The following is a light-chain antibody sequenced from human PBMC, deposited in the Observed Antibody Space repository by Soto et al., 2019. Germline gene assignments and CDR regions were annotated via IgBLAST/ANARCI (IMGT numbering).Light chain of an antibody. CDR3: QQYNSYSLT. V-gene: IGKV3-15*01. J-gene: IGKJ1*01. Sequence: EIVMTQSPATLSVSPGERVTLSCRASQSVSSNLAWYQQKPGQAPRLLMYGASTRATGIPGRFSGSGSGTEFTFTISSLQSEDFAVYYCQQYNSYSLTFGQGTKVDI. CDR2: GAS. CDR1: QSVSSN.